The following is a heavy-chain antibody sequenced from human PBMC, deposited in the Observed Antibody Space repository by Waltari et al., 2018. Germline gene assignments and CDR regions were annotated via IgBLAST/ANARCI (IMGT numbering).Heavy chain of an antibody. CDR1: GYTFTGYY. CDR2: INPNSGGT. Sequence: QVQLVQSGAEVKKPGASVKVSCKASGYTFTGYYMHWVRQAPGQGLEWMGWINPNSGGTNYAQKFQGWVTMTRDKSTSTAYMELSSLRSEDTAVYYCARDWSYYDSSGYCPWGQGTLVTVSS. CDR3: ARDWSYYDSSGYCP. D-gene: IGHD3-22*01. J-gene: IGHJ5*02. V-gene: IGHV1-2*04.